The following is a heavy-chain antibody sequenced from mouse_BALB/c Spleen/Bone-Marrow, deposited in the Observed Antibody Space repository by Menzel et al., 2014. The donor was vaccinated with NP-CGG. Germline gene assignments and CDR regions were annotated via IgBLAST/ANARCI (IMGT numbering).Heavy chain of an antibody. CDR2: IWRGGGT. D-gene: IGHD2-3*01. V-gene: IGHV2-5*01. J-gene: IGHJ4*01. Sequence: VQLQQSGPGLVQLSQSLSITCTVSGFSLSSYGVHWVRQSPGKGLECLGVIWRGGGTGYNAAFMSRLSITKDNSKSQVFFKMNSLQADDTAIYYCAKNSYDIYYYAMDYRGQGTSVTVSS. CDR1: GFSLSSYG. CDR3: AKNSYDIYYYAMDY.